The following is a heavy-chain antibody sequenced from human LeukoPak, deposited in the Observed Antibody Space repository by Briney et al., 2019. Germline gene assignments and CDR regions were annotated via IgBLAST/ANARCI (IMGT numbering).Heavy chain of an antibody. V-gene: IGHV3-9*01. D-gene: IGHD3-10*01. CDR1: GFTFDDYA. CDR2: ISWNSGSI. CDR3: AKDRVWFGEFRPGIFDY. Sequence: PGGSLRLSCAASGFTFDDYAMHWVRQAPGKGLEWVSGISWNSGSIGYADSVKGRFTISRDNAKNSLYLQMNSLRAEDTALYYCAKDRVWFGEFRPGIFDYWGQGTLVTVSS. J-gene: IGHJ4*02.